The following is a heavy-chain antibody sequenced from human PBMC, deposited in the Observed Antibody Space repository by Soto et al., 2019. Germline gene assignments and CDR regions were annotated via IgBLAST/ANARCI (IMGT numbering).Heavy chain of an antibody. Sequence: EVQLLESGGGLVQPGGSLRLSCAASGFTFSNYGMTWVRQAPGKGLEWVSGISSGGVSTYYADSVKGRFTISRDNSKNTLYLQMNRLRVGDTAVYYCAKVVSSGRGYYYGMDVWGQGTTVTVSS. J-gene: IGHJ6*02. CDR1: GFTFSNYG. CDR2: ISSGGVST. D-gene: IGHD3-10*01. V-gene: IGHV3-23*01. CDR3: AKVVSSGRGYYYGMDV.